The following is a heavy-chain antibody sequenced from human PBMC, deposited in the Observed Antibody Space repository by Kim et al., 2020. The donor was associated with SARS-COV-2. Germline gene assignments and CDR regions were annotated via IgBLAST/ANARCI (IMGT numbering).Heavy chain of an antibody. V-gene: IGHV4-30-4*01. D-gene: IGHD3-10*01. Sequence: SETLSLTCTVSGGSISSGDYYWSWIRQPPGKGLEWIGYIYYSGSTYYNPSLKSRVTISVDTSKNQFSLKLSSVTAADTAVYYCARVSVPRGGPQTTQRIWFGELLSPVFDYWGQGTLVTVSS. CDR1: GGSISSGDYY. J-gene: IGHJ4*02. CDR3: ARVSVPRGGPQTTQRIWFGELLSPVFDY. CDR2: IYYSGST.